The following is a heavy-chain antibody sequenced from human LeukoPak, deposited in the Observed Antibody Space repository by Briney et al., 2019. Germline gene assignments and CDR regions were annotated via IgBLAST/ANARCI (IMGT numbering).Heavy chain of an antibody. Sequence: GGSLRLSCAASGFTFSSYWMSWVRQAPGKGLEWVANIKQDGSEKYYVDSVKGRFTISRDNAKNSLYLQMNSLRAEDTAVYYCAISGSGSDYPFDYWGQGTLVTVSS. CDR2: IKQDGSEK. J-gene: IGHJ4*02. V-gene: IGHV3-7*01. D-gene: IGHD3-10*01. CDR1: GFTFSSYW. CDR3: AISGSGSDYPFDY.